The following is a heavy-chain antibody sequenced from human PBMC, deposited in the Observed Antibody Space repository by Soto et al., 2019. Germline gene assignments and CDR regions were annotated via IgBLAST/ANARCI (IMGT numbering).Heavy chain of an antibody. CDR3: ARDWGSGYDSSGALSMDV. J-gene: IGHJ6*02. Sequence: ASVKVSCKVSGYTLTELSMHWVRQAPGKGLEWMGGFNPDSGDTIYAQKFQGWVTMTRDTSISTAYMELSRLGSDDTAVYYCARDWGSGYDSSGALSMDVWGQGTTVTVSS. D-gene: IGHD3-22*01. CDR2: FNPDSGDT. CDR1: GYTLTELS. V-gene: IGHV1-2*04.